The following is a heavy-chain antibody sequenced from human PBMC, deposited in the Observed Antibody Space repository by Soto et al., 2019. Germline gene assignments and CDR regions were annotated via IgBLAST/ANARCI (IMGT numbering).Heavy chain of an antibody. J-gene: IGHJ4*02. CDR2: ISYDGSNK. V-gene: IGHV3-30-3*01. Sequence: GGSLRLSCAASGITFSSYAMHWVRQAPGKGLEWVAVISYDGSNKYYADSVKGRFTISRDNSKNTLYLQMSSLRAEDTAVYYCARSGTTDYFDYWGQGTLVTVSS. CDR3: ARSGTTDYFDY. D-gene: IGHD1-1*01. CDR1: GITFSSYA.